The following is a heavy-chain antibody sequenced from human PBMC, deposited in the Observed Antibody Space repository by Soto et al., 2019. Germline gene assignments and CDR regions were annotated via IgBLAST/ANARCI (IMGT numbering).Heavy chain of an antibody. CDR1: GGSISSYY. CDR2: IYTSGST. Sequence: SETLSVTCTVSGGSISSYYWSWVRQPAGKGLEWIGRIYTSGSTNYNPSLKSRVTMSVDTSKNQFSLKLSSVTAADTAVYYCARTGIAAPVFDYWGQGTLVTVSS. J-gene: IGHJ4*02. D-gene: IGHD6-6*01. CDR3: ARTGIAAPVFDY. V-gene: IGHV4-4*07.